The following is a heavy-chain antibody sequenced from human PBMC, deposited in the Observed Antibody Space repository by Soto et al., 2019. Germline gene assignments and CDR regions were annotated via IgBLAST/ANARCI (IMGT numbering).Heavy chain of an antibody. CDR1: GGTFSCYT. CDR2: IIPIFGTA. D-gene: IGHD5-12*01. V-gene: IGHV1-69*12. Sequence: QVQLVQSGAEVKKPGSSVTGSCKASGGTFSCYTISWVRQAPGQGLEWMGGIIPIFGTANYAQKFQGRVTITADESTSTAYMELSSLRSEDTAVYYCARGNHRWLQLWYFDLWGRGTLVTVSS. J-gene: IGHJ2*01. CDR3: ARGNHRWLQLWYFDL.